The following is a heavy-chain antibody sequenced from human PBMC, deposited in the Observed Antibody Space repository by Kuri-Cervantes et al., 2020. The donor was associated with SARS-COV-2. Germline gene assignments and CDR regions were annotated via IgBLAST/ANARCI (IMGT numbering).Heavy chain of an antibody. Sequence: ASVKVSCKVSGYTLTELSMHWVRQAPGKGLEWMGGFDPEDGETIYAQKFQGRVTMTEGTSTDTAYMELSSLRSEDTAVYYCAREGRNIDYYYGMDVWGQGTTVTVSS. J-gene: IGHJ6*02. CDR3: AREGRNIDYYYGMDV. CDR1: GYTLTELS. D-gene: IGHD1-14*01. CDR2: FDPEDGET. V-gene: IGHV1-24*01.